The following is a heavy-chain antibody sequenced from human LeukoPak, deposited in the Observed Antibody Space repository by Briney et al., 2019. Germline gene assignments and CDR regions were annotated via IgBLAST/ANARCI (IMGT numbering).Heavy chain of an antibody. CDR2: IYYSGST. D-gene: IGHD6-19*01. CDR1: GGSISSYY. Sequence: SETLSLTCTVSGGSISSYYWSWIRQPPGKGLEWIGYIYYSGSTNYNPSLKSRVTISVDTSKNQFSLKLSSVTAADTAVYYCARLADPWLVHYGMDVWGQGTTVTVSS. V-gene: IGHV4-59*08. J-gene: IGHJ6*02. CDR3: ARLADPWLVHYGMDV.